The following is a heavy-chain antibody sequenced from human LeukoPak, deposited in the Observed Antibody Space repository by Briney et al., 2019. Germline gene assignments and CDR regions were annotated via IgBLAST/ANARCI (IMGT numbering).Heavy chain of an antibody. CDR1: GFTFSSYA. J-gene: IGHJ4*02. Sequence: GGSLRLSCVASGFTFSSYAMNWVRQAPGMGLEWVSVITSSGGSTAYADSVRGRFTISRDNSKNTLYMQMNSLRAEDTAVYYCVTESTGTLDYWGQGILVTVPS. D-gene: IGHD3-9*01. V-gene: IGHV3-23*01. CDR3: VTESTGTLDY. CDR2: ITSSGGST.